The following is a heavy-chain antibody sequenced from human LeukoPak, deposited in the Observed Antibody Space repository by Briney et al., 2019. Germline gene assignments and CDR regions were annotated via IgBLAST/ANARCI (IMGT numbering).Heavy chain of an antibody. CDR1: GYTFSNYA. CDR3: ARVCSGGSCYAY. D-gene: IGHD2-15*01. V-gene: IGHV1-3*01. Sequence: ASVKVSCKASGYTFSNYAMHWVRQAPGQRLEWMGWINAGNGNTKYSQRFQGRVTITRDTSASTAYMELSSLRSEDTAVYYCARVCSGGSCYAYWGQGTLVTVSS. J-gene: IGHJ4*02. CDR2: INAGNGNT.